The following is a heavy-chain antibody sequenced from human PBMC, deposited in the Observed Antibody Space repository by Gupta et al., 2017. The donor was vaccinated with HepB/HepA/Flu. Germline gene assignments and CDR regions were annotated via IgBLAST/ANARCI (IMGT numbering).Heavy chain of an antibody. CDR1: GYTVSNNY. Sequence: EVHLVESGGGLIQPGGSLRLSCAASGYTVSNNYMSWLRQAPGKGLEWVSRIYSGGNTHYADSVKGRFTISRDKSSNTLFLQMNSLRAEDTAVYYCATSPSNFYWGQGTLVTVSS. CDR2: IYSGGNT. V-gene: IGHV3-53*01. J-gene: IGHJ4*02. CDR3: ATSPSNFY. D-gene: IGHD4/OR15-4a*01.